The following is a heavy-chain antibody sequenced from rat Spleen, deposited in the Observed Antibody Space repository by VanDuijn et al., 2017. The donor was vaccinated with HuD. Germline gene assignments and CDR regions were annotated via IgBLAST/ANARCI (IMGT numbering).Heavy chain of an antibody. Sequence: QVQLKESGPGLVQPSQTLSLTCTVSGFSLTSNGVSWVRQPPGKGLEWIAAISSGGSTDYNSALKSRLSISRDTSRDQVFLKMSSLQIEDTAMYFCASGIHDFWGQGVMVTVSS. CDR1: GFSLTSNG. V-gene: IGHV2S12*01. D-gene: IGHD1-4*01. CDR2: ISSGGST. J-gene: IGHJ2*01. CDR3: ASGIHDF.